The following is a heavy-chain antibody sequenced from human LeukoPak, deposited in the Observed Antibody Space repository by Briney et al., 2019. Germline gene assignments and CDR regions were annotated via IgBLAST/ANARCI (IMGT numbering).Heavy chain of an antibody. CDR2: ISSSGSTK. CDR3: ARAYFYDNSGYYHGPAFDY. Sequence: PGGSLRLSCAASGFTFSSYEMNWVRQAPGEGLEWVSYISSSGSTKNYADSVRGRFTISRDNAKNSLYLQMNSLRAEDTAVYYCARAYFYDNSGYYHGPAFDYWGQGSLVTVSS. CDR1: GFTFSSYE. D-gene: IGHD3-22*01. J-gene: IGHJ4*02. V-gene: IGHV3-48*03.